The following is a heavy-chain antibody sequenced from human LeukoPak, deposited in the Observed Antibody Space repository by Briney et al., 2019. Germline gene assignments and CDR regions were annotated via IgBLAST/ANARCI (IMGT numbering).Heavy chain of an antibody. CDR2: ISPGGGTT. D-gene: IGHD5-18*01. CDR3: AKRDRYSYGFLNSYGYSEDY. J-gene: IGHJ4*02. CDR1: GFAFGSEA. Sequence: GGSLRLSCAVSGFAFGSEAMSWVRQSPARGLEWVASISPGGGTTYYADYVKGRFTISRDNSKNTLYLQMNSLRAEDTAVYYCAKRDRYSYGFLNSYGYSEDYWGQGTLVTVSS. V-gene: IGHV3-23*01.